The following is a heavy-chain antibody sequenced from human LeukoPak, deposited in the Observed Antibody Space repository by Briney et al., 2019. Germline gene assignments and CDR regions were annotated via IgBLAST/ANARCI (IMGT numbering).Heavy chain of an antibody. CDR3: ARDFRAAMVSDWFDP. CDR2: INPSGGST. CDR1: GYTFTSYY. V-gene: IGHV1-46*01. D-gene: IGHD5-18*01. J-gene: IGHJ5*02. Sequence: ASVKVSCKASGYTFTSYYMHWVRQAPGQGLEWMGIINPSGGSTSYAQKFQGRVTMTRDMSTSTAYMELSRLRSDDTAVYYCARDFRAAMVSDWFDPWGQGTLVTVSS.